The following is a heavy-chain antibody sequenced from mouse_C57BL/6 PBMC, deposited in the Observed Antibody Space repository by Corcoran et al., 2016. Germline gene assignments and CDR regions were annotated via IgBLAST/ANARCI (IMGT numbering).Heavy chain of an antibody. Sequence: QVQLQQSGAELARPGASVKLSCKASGYTFPSYGISWVKQRTGQGLEWIGEIYPRSGNTYYNEKVKGKATLTSDKSSSTAYMELRSLTSEDSAVYFCARGGDYEGNPYFDYWGQGTTLTVSS. J-gene: IGHJ2*01. CDR3: ARGGDYEGNPYFDY. D-gene: IGHD2-4*01. CDR2: IYPRSGNT. V-gene: IGHV1-81*01. CDR1: GYTFPSYG.